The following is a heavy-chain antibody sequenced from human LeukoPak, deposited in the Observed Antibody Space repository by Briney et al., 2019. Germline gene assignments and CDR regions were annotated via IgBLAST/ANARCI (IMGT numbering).Heavy chain of an antibody. J-gene: IGHJ4*02. CDR1: GFIFSNTW. D-gene: IGHD3-3*01. CDR3: TTRYYDFWSGIDY. V-gene: IGHV3-15*01. CDR2: IKSKTDGGTT. Sequence: GGSLRLSCVASGFIFSNTWMNWVRQAPGKGLEWVGRIKSKTDGGTTDYAAPVKGRFTISRDDSKNTLYLQMNSLKTEDTAVYYCTTRYYDFWSGIDYWGQGTLVTVSS.